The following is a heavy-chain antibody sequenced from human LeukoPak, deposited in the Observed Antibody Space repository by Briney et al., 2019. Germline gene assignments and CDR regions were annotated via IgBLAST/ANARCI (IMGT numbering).Heavy chain of an antibody. D-gene: IGHD4-17*01. CDR1: GLTVGFKC. CDR2: ISGGGETT. V-gene: IGHV3-23*01. CDR3: ARDYADYVGYFFFDY. J-gene: IGHJ4*02. Sequence: HPGGSLRLSCAASGLTVGFKCMSWVRQAPGKGLEWVSSISGGGETTYYADSAKGRFTISRDNSQNTLYPQMNSLRAEDTAVYYCARDYADYVGYFFFDYWGQGTLVTVSS.